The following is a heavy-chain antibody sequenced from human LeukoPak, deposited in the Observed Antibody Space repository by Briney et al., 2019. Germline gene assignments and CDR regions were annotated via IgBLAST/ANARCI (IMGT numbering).Heavy chain of an antibody. CDR3: AGTYYYDKGAFDI. CDR2: IYSGGST. V-gene: IGHV3-53*01. Sequence: PGGSLRLSCAASGFTFSSNYMNWVRQAPGKGPEWVSVIYSGGSTYYADSVKGRCTISRDNSKNTRYLQMNSLRAEDTAVYYCAGTYYYDKGAFDIWGQGTMVTVSS. CDR1: GFTFSSNY. D-gene: IGHD3-22*01. J-gene: IGHJ3*02.